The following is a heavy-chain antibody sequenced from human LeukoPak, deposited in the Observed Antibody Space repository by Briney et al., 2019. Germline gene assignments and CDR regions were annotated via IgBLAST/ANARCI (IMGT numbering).Heavy chain of an antibody. CDR3: AGYCSSTSCYTPYYYYYMDV. CDR2: IYYSGST. D-gene: IGHD2-2*02. CDR1: GGSISSSSYY. V-gene: IGHV4-39*01. Sequence: NPSETLSLTCTVSGGSISSSSYYWGWIRQPPGKGLEWIGSIYYSGSTYYNPSLKSRVTISVDTSKNQFSLKLSSVTAADTAVYYCAGYCSSTSCYTPYYYYYMDVWGKGTTVTVSS. J-gene: IGHJ6*03.